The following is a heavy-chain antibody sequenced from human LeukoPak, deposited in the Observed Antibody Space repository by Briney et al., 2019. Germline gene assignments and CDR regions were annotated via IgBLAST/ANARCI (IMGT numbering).Heavy chain of an antibody. V-gene: IGHV1-46*01. J-gene: IGHJ3*02. D-gene: IGHD2-2*01. CDR1: GYTFTSYY. CDR3: ASQLHQLATQDAFDI. CDR2: INPSGGST. Sequence: ASVKVSCKASGYTFTSYYMHWVRQAPGQGLEWMGIINPSGGSTSYAQKFQGRVTMTRDTSTSTVYMELSSLRSEDTAVYYCASQLHQLATQDAFDIWGQGTMVTVSS.